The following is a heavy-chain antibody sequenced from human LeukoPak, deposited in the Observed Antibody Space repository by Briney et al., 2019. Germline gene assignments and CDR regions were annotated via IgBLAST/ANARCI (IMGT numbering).Heavy chain of an antibody. CDR3: ARDDPTCYDFWSGSALDY. D-gene: IGHD3-3*01. CDR1: GFTFSSYA. CDR2: ISYDGSNK. Sequence: GGSLRLSCAASGFTFSSYAMHWVRQAPGKGLEWVAVISYDGSNKYYADSVKGRFTISRDNSKNTLYLQMNSLRAEDTAVYYCARDDPTCYDFWSGSALDYWGQGTLVTVSS. J-gene: IGHJ4*02. V-gene: IGHV3-30-3*01.